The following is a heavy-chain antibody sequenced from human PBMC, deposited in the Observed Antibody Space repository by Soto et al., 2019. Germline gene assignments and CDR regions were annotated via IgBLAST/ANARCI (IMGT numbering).Heavy chain of an antibody. Sequence: EVQLVESGGGLVQPGGSLRLSCAASGFTFSDHYMDWVRQAPGKGLEWVGRIRNKANSYTTEYAASVKGRFTISRDDSRNSLSLQMNSLKTEDTAVYYCARADVYWSGGSRHSRFDSWDQGTRVTVSS. CDR1: GFTFSDHY. CDR2: IRNKANSYTT. CDR3: ARADVYWSGGSRHSRFDS. V-gene: IGHV3-72*01. D-gene: IGHD2-15*01. J-gene: IGHJ4*02.